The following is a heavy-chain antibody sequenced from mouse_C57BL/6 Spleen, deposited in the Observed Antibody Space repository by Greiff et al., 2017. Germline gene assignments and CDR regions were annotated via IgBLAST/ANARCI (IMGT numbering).Heavy chain of an antibody. CDR1: GYTFTSYW. V-gene: IGHV1-55*01. D-gene: IGHD2-5*01. Sequence: QVQLQQPGAELVKPGASVKMSCKASGYTFTSYWITWVKQRPGQGLEWIGDIYPGSGSTNYNEKFKSKATLTVDTSSSTAYMPLSSLTSEDSAVYYCARSYYSNYVGVGYYAMDYWGQGTSVTVSS. J-gene: IGHJ4*01. CDR2: IYPGSGST. CDR3: ARSYYSNYVGVGYYAMDY.